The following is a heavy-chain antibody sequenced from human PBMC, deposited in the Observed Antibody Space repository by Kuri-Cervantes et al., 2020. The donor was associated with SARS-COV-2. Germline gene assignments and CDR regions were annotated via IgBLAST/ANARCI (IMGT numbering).Heavy chain of an antibody. CDR1: GFTFSSYG. V-gene: IGHV3-30*02. J-gene: IGHJ4*02. Sequence: LSLTCAASGFTFSSYGMHWVRQAPGKGLEWVAFIRYDGSNKYYADSVKGRFTISRDNSKNTLYLQMNSLRAEDTAVYYCARDLVGYSYGYADYWGQGTLVTVSS. CDR3: ARDLVGYSYGYADY. D-gene: IGHD5-18*01. CDR2: IRYDGSNK.